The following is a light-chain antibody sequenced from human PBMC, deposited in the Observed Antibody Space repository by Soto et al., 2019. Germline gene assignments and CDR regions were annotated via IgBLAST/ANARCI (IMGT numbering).Light chain of an antibody. Sequence: DIVMTQTPPSLSVTLGQPASISCRSSQSLVYSDGDTYLSWLQQRPGQPLSIIIYKVSNRFSGVPDRFSGSGAGTDFTLKISRVEAEDVGVYYCMQASQSRTFGQGTRLEIK. V-gene: IGKV2-24*01. CDR2: KVS. CDR3: MQASQSRT. J-gene: IGKJ5*01. CDR1: QSLVYSDGDTY.